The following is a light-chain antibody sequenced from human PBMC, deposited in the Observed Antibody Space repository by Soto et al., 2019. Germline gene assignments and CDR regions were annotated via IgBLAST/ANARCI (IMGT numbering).Light chain of an antibody. CDR3: SSYTSDITYV. V-gene: IGLV2-14*01. J-gene: IGLJ1*01. CDR1: SSDIGTYNY. Sequence: QSVLTQPASVSGSPGQSITISCTGTSSDIGTYNYVSWYQQHPGKAPKLMIYEVSNRPSGVSNRFSGSKSGNTASLTISGLQAEDEADYYCSSYTSDITYVFGTGTKVTVL. CDR2: EVS.